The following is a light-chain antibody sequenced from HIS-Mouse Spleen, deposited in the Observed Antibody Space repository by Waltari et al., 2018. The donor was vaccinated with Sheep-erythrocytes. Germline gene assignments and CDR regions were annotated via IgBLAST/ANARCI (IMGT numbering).Light chain of an antibody. Sequence: QSALTQPPSASGSPGHPVTISCTGTSSYVVGYNYVPWYQPHPGKAPTLMIYEVSKRPSGVPDRFSGSKSGNTASLTVSGLQAEDEADYYCSSYAGSNNWVFGGGTKLTVL. CDR3: SSYAGSNNWV. V-gene: IGLV2-8*01. J-gene: IGLJ3*02. CDR1: SSYVVGYNY. CDR2: EVS.